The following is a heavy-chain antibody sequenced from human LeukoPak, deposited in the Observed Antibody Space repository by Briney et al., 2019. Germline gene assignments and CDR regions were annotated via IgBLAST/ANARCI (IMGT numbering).Heavy chain of an antibody. CDR2: ISAYNGNT. CDR3: ARPLYDSSGYYFDY. D-gene: IGHD3-22*01. J-gene: IGHJ4*02. V-gene: IGHV1-18*01. CDR1: GYTFTSYG. Sequence: ASVKVSCKASGYTFTSYGISWVRQAPGQGLEWMGWISAYNGNTNYAQKLQGRVTMTTDTSTSTAYMELRSLRSGDTAVYYCARPLYDSSGYYFDYWGQGTLVTVSS.